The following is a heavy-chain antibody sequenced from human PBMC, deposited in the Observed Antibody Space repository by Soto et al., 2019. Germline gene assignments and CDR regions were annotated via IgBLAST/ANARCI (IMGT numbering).Heavy chain of an antibody. D-gene: IGHD2-2*01. CDR1: GGSISSYY. CDR3: ARGMRLLSLDY. V-gene: IGHV4-59*01. CDR2: IYYSGST. Sequence: SETLSLTCTVSGGSISSYYWSWIRQPPGKGLEWIGYIYYSGSTNYNPSLKSRVTISVDTSKNQFSLKLSSVTAADTAVYYCARGMRLLSLDYWGQGTLVTVSS. J-gene: IGHJ4*02.